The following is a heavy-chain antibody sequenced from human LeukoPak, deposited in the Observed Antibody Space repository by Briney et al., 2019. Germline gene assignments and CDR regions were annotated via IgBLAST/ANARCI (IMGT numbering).Heavy chain of an antibody. CDR3: ARDPRQSYYYDSSGYTI. Sequence: SETLSLTCTVSGYSISSGYYWDWIRQPPGKGLEWIGSIYHSGSTYYNPSLKSRVTISVDTSKNQFSLKLSSVTAADTAVYYCARDPRQSYYYDSSGYTIWGQGTMVTVSS. D-gene: IGHD3-22*01. V-gene: IGHV4-38-2*02. J-gene: IGHJ3*02. CDR2: IYHSGST. CDR1: GYSISSGYY.